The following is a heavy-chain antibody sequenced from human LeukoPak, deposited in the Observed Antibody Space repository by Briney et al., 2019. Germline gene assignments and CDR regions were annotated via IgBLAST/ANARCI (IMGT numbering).Heavy chain of an antibody. D-gene: IGHD2-15*01. V-gene: IGHV3-48*03. Sequence: GGSLRLSCAASGFSFSSYEMTWVRQAPGKGLEGVSYISSSGSTIYYADSVKGRFTISRDNAKNSLYLQMNSLRAEDTAVYYCARGNYCSGGSCYQTASFDYWGQGALVTVSS. J-gene: IGHJ4*02. CDR2: ISSSGSTI. CDR3: ARGNYCSGGSCYQTASFDY. CDR1: GFSFSSYE.